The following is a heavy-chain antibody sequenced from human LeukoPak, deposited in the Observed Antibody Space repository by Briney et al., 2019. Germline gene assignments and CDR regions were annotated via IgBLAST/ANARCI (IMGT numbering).Heavy chain of an antibody. CDR3: ARAYRYSGFGY. CDR1: GGSFSGYY. J-gene: IGHJ4*02. D-gene: IGHD5-12*01. V-gene: IGHV4-34*01. CDR2: INHSGST. Sequence: PSETLSLTCAVYGGSFSGYYWSWIRQPPGKGLEWIGEINHSGSTNYNPSLESRVTISVDTSKNQFSLKLSSVTAADTAVYYCARAYRYSGFGYWGQGTLVTVSS.